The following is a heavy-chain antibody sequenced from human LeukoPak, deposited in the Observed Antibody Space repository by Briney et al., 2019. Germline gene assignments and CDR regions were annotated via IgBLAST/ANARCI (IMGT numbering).Heavy chain of an antibody. CDR2: IRVNGDST. CDR3: ARDRSGDYYFDY. V-gene: IGHV3-23*01. Sequence: GGSLRLSCEASGFTFNSYAMAWVRQAPGKGLEWVSTIRVNGDSTFYADSVKGRFTISRDNSKNTLYLQMNSLRVEDTAVYYCARDRSGDYYFDYWGQGTLVTVSS. J-gene: IGHJ4*02. CDR1: GFTFNSYA. D-gene: IGHD4-17*01.